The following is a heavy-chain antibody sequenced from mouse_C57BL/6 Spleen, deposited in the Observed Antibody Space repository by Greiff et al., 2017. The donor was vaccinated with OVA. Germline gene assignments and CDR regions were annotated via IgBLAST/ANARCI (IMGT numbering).Heavy chain of an antibody. V-gene: IGHV1-72*01. D-gene: IGHD2-4*01. CDR1: GYTFTSYW. CDR2: IDTNSGGT. J-gene: IGHJ4*01. Sequence: QVQLQQPGAELVKPGASVKLSCKASGYTFTSYWMPWVKQRPGRGLEWIGRIDTNSGGTKYNEKFKSKATLTVDKPSSTAYMQLSSLTSDDSAVYYCARWGYDYALYYYAMDYWGQGTSVTVSS. CDR3: ARWGYDYALYYYAMDY.